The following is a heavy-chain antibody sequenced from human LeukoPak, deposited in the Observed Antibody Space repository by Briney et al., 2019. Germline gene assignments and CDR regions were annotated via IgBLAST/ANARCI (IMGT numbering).Heavy chain of an antibody. D-gene: IGHD5-12*01. Sequence: GGSLRLSCAASGFTFSSYGMHWVRQAPGKGLEWVAVIWYDGSNKYYADSVKGRFTISRDNSKNTLYLQMNSLRAEDTAVYYCARESGYSGYDAVDYWGQGTLVTVSS. CDR2: IWYDGSNK. CDR1: GFTFSSYG. J-gene: IGHJ4*02. V-gene: IGHV3-33*01. CDR3: ARESGYSGYDAVDY.